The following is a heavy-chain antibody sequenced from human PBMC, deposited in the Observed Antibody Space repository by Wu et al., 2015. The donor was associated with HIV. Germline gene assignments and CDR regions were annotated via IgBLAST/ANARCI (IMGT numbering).Heavy chain of an antibody. CDR2: INPNSGGT. CDR3: ARGGTMVRGVNGFDP. J-gene: IGHJ5*02. Sequence: QVQLVQSGPEVKKPGASVKVSCKASGYTFTGYYMHWVRQAPGQGLEWMGWINPNSGGTNYAQKFQGRVTMTRDTSISTAYMELSRLRSDDTAVYYCARGGTMVRGVNGFDPWGQGTLVTVSS. CDR1: GYTFTGYY. D-gene: IGHD3-10*01. V-gene: IGHV1-2*02.